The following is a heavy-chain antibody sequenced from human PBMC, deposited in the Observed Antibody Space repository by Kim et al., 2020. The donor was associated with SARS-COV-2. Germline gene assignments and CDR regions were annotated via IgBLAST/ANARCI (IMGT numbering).Heavy chain of an antibody. V-gene: IGHV4-39*07. CDR2: WYYSGSA. CDR3: ARSGILWFGANRIWFYP. CDR1: GVSISNSAYY. Sequence: SETLSLTCSVSGVSISNSAYYWAWIRQPPGKGLEWIGSWYYSGSAYSNPSLKSRVTISVDTSKNQFSLNVSSVTAADTAVYYCARSGILWFGANRIWFYP. J-gene: IGHJ5*02. D-gene: IGHD3-10*01.